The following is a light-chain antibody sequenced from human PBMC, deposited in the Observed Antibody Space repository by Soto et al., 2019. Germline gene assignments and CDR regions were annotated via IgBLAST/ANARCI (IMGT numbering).Light chain of an antibody. J-gene: IGKJ2*01. CDR1: QSVGSL. CDR3: QQSYSLPYT. CDR2: AAS. Sequence: DIQMTQSPSSLSASVGDRVTITCRASQSVGSLLNWFQQRPGIAPKLLIYAASTLQSGAPSSFSGSGAGTDFTLIISSLQPEDFATYYCQQSYSLPYTFGQGTKLEI. V-gene: IGKV1-39*01.